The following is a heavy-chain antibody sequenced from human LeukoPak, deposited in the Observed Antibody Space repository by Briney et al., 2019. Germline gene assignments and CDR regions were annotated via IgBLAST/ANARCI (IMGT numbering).Heavy chain of an antibody. CDR2: IYPGDSDT. D-gene: IGHD3-22*01. Sequence: GESLKISCKGSGYKFTNYWIVWVRQMPGKGLEWMGIIYPGDSDTRYSPSFQGQVTISADKSISTAYLQWSSLKASDTAMYYCARQGASYDSSGYPLGLYYGMDVWGQGTTVTVSS. J-gene: IGHJ6*02. CDR1: GYKFTNYW. V-gene: IGHV5-51*01. CDR3: ARQGASYDSSGYPLGLYYGMDV.